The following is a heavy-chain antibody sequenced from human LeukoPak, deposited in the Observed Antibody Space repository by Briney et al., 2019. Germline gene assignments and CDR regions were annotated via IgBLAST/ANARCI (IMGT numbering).Heavy chain of an antibody. Sequence: GGSLRLSCAASGFTFSSNYMSWVRQAPGKGLEWVSAISGSGGSTYYADSVKGRFTISRDNSKNTLYLQMNSLRAEDTAVYYCATLAGGSIVVVPAAPRDYWGQGTLVTVSS. J-gene: IGHJ4*02. D-gene: IGHD2-2*01. CDR1: GFTFSSNY. CDR3: ATLAGGSIVVVPAAPRDY. V-gene: IGHV3-23*01. CDR2: ISGSGGST.